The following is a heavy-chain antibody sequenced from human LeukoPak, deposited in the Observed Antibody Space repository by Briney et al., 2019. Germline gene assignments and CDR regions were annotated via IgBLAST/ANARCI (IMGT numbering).Heavy chain of an antibody. V-gene: IGHV3-9*03. D-gene: IGHD2-15*01. CDR1: GFIFDDYA. Sequence: GRSLRLSCAASGFIFDDYAMHWVRQAPGKGLEWVSGINWSSGTIGYADSVKGRFTISRDNAKNSLYLQMNSLRADDMAFYYCARDRFRYCSGAYCSHFGFWGQGTLVSVSS. J-gene: IGHJ4*02. CDR3: ARDRFRYCSGAYCSHFGF. CDR2: INWSSGTI.